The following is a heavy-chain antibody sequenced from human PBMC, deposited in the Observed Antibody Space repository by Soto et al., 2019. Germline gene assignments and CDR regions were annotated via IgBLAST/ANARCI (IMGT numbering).Heavy chain of an antibody. CDR2: INPNSGGT. CDR1: GYTFTGYY. D-gene: IGHD2-8*01. CDR3: AITNKDGCPTHNGVDP. V-gene: IGHV1-2*02. J-gene: IGHJ5*02. Sequence: AASVKVSCKASGYTFTGYYMHWVRQAPGQGLEWMGWINPNSGGTNYAQKFQGRVTMTRDTSISTAYMELSSLRSEDTAVYYCAITNKDGCPTHNGVDPWGQGTLVTVSS.